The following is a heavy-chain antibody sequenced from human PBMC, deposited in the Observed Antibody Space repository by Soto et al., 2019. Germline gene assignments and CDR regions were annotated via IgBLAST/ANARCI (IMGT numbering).Heavy chain of an antibody. D-gene: IGHD2-2*01. V-gene: IGHV5-51*01. J-gene: IGHJ6*02. CDR3: STSSIVVGPAAMENYYYGIDV. CDR1: GYSFTSYW. Sequence: GESLKISCKGSGYSFTSYWIGWVRQMPGKGLEWMGIIYPGDSDTRYSPSFQGQVTISADKSISTAYLQWSSLKASDTAMYYCSTSSIVVGPAAMENYYYGIDVWGQGSTVTVSS. CDR2: IYPGDSDT.